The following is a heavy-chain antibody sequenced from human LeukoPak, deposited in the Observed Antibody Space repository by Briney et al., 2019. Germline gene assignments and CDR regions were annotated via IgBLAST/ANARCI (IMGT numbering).Heavy chain of an antibody. J-gene: IGHJ4*02. V-gene: IGHV3-33*01. Sequence: PGRSLRLSCAASGFTFSSYGLHWVRQAPGKGLEWVAVIWYDGSNKYYADSVKGRFTISRDNSKNTLYLQMNSLRAEDTAVYYCARARPDTVTLPDSDYWGQGTLVTVSS. CDR3: ARARPDTVTLPDSDY. CDR1: GFTFSSYG. D-gene: IGHD4-17*01. CDR2: IWYDGSNK.